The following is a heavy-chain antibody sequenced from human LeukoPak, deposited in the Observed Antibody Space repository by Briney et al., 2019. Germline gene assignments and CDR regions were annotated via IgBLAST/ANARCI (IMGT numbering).Heavy chain of an antibody. CDR1: GFIFSDYA. Sequence: GGSLPLTCSASGFIFSDYAMHWVRQAPGKGLEYVLAITTNGGSTYYADSVKGRFIISRDNSKNTLYLQVSSLRAEDTAVYYCARSAKGVYDIWGQGPMVTVSS. CDR3: ARSAKGVYDI. V-gene: IGHV3-64D*09. J-gene: IGHJ3*02. CDR2: ITTNGGST. D-gene: IGHD3-3*01.